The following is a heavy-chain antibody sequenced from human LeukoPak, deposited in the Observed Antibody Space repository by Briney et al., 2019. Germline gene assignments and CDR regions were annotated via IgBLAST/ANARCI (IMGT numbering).Heavy chain of an antibody. Sequence: SETLPLTCTVSGGSISSGDYYWSWIRQPPGKGLEWIGYIYYSGSTYYNPSLKSRVTISVDTSKNQFSLKLSSVTAADTAVYYCAREKVGATDYWAREPWSPSPQ. CDR1: GGSISSGDYY. D-gene: IGHD1-26*01. CDR2: IYYSGST. V-gene: IGHV4-30-4*08. CDR3: AREKVGATDY. J-gene: IGHJ4*02.